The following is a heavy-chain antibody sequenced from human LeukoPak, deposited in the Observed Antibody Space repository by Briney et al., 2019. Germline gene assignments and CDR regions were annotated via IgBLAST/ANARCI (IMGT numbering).Heavy chain of an antibody. CDR3: ARMKLLRNWFDP. D-gene: IGHD1-7*01. Sequence: SQTLSLTCTVSGGSISSGGYCWSWIRQHPGKGLEWIGYIYYSGSTYYNPSLKSRVTISVDTSKNQFSLKLSSVTAADTAVYYCARMKLLRNWFDPWGQGTLVTVSS. J-gene: IGHJ5*02. V-gene: IGHV4-31*03. CDR1: GGSISSGGYC. CDR2: IYYSGST.